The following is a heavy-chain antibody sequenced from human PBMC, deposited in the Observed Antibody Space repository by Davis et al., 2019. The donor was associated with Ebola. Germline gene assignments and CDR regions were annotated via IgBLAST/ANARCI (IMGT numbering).Heavy chain of an antibody. V-gene: IGHV4-39*01. D-gene: IGHD2-15*01. J-gene: IGHJ5*02. CDR2: IYYSGST. CDR3: ARYCSGGSCYSWRWFDP. CDR1: GGSISSSSYY. Sequence: MPGGSLRLSCTVSGGSISSSSYYWGWIRQPPGKGLEWIGSIYYSGSTYYNPSLKSRVTIPVDTSKNQFSLKLSSVTAADTAVYYCARYCSGGSCYSWRWFDPWGQGTLVTVSS.